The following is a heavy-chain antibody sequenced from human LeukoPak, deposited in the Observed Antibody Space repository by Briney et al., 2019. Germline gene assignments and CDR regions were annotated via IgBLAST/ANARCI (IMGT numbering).Heavy chain of an antibody. D-gene: IGHD3-3*01. CDR2: IYYSGST. V-gene: IGHV4-59*12. CDR3: ARESGGVVLGY. J-gene: IGHJ4*02. CDR1: GGSISSYY. Sequence: PSETLSLTCTVSGGSISSYYWSWIRQPPGKGLEWIGYIYYSGSTNYNPSLKSRVTISIDTSKNQFSLKLSSVTAADTAVYYCARESGGVVLGYWGQGTLVTVSS.